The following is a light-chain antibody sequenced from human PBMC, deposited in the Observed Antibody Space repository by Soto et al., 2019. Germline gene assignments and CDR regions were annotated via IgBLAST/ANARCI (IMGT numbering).Light chain of an antibody. J-gene: IGLJ3*02. V-gene: IGLV2-23*01. CDR2: EGS. CDR3: CSYAGSSTNWV. Sequence: QSALTQPASVSGSPGQSITISCTGTSSDVGSYNLVSWYQQHPGKAPKLMIYEGSKRLSGVSNRFSGSKSGNTASLTISGLQAEDEADYYCCSYAGSSTNWVFGGGTKLTVL. CDR1: SSDVGSYNL.